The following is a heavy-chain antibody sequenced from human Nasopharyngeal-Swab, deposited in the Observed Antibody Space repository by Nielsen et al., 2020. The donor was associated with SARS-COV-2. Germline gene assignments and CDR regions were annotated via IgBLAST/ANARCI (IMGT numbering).Heavy chain of an antibody. Sequence: GESLKISCAASGFTFSSFAMHWVRQAPGKGLQWVAFISYDASRQHYADSVKGRFTISRDNAKNSLYLQMNSLRAEDTAVYYCARVGGSSWYFEYWGQGTLVTVSS. V-gene: IGHV3-30-3*01. CDR1: GFTFSSFA. CDR3: ARVGGSSWYFEY. D-gene: IGHD6-13*01. CDR2: ISYDASRQ. J-gene: IGHJ4*02.